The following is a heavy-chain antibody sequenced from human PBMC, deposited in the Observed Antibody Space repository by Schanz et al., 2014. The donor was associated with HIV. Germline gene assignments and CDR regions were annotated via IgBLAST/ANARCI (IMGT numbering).Heavy chain of an antibody. V-gene: IGHV3-30*18. CDR1: GFNFNSYG. D-gene: IGHD3-22*01. J-gene: IGHJ6*02. CDR3: AKDRNYYESKYRGKGNYYYYYGMDV. Sequence: QVQLVESGGGVVQPGRSLRLSCAASGFNFNSYGMHWVRQAPGKGLEWVAVTSYDGTKKHYADSVKGRFTISRDNSKNSIYLAIKSLRAEDAAVYYCAKDRNYYESKYRGKGNYYYYYGMDVWGQGTTVTVSS. CDR2: TSYDGTKK.